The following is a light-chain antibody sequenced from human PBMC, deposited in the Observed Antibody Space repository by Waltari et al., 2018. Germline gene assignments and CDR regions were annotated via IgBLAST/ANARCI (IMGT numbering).Light chain of an antibody. CDR1: QSVSSN. V-gene: IGKV3-15*01. Sequence: EIVMTQSPATLSVSPGERATLSCRAIQSVSSNVAWYQQKPGQAPRLLIYGASTRATGIPARFSGSGSGTEFTLTISSLQSEDFAVYYCQQYNNWPPWTFGQGTKVEIK. J-gene: IGKJ1*01. CDR2: GAS. CDR3: QQYNNWPPWT.